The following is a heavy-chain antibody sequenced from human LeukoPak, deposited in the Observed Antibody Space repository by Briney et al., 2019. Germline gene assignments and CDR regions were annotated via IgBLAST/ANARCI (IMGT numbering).Heavy chain of an antibody. CDR3: AREAESGHRPYYFDY. CDR1: GFTFSSYG. J-gene: IGHJ4*02. D-gene: IGHD7-27*01. CDR2: IWYDGSNK. V-gene: IGHV3-33*01. Sequence: GGSLRLSCAASGFTFSSYGMHWVRQAPGKGLEWVAVIWYDGSNKYYADSVKGRFTISRDNSKNTLYLQMNSLRAEDTAVYYCAREAESGHRPYYFDYWGQGTLVTVSS.